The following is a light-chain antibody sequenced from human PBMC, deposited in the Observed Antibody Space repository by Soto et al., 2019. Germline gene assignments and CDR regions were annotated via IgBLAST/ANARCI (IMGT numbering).Light chain of an antibody. V-gene: IGKV3-20*01. CDR3: QQYGGTPPIT. CDR1: QKISSRY. CDR2: GAS. J-gene: IGKJ5*01. Sequence: IVLTQSPGTLSLSNGERATLSCRASQKISSRYLAWYLQKPGQAPRFLIYGASSRATGIPDRFSASGSGTDFTLTISRVEPEDFAVYYCQQYGGTPPITFGQGTRLEIK.